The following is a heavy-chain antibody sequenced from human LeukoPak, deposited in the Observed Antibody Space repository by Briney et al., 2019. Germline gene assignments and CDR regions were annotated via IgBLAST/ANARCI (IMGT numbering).Heavy chain of an antibody. V-gene: IGHV3-30*02. CDR2: IAHHGNNK. Sequence: GGSLRLSCGASGFTFSSSAMHWVRQGPGEGLEWVAYIAHHGNNKYYADSVRGRFTISRDNSKGSLYLQMNSLRADDTAVYYCAKDGSWSCTDWGQGTLVRVSS. CDR1: GFTFSSSA. D-gene: IGHD2-8*02. J-gene: IGHJ4*02. CDR3: AKDGSWSCTD.